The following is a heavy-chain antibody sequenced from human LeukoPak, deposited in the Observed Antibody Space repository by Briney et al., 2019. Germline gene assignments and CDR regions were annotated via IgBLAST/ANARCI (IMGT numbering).Heavy chain of an antibody. CDR2: IYYSGST. J-gene: IGHJ4*02. D-gene: IGHD1-26*01. CDR3: ARRSGSPRGGGDY. Sequence: PSETLSPTCTVSGGSISSHYCSCIRQPPGKGLEWIGYIYYSGSTNYNPSLKRRVTISVDTSKNQFYLKLSSVTGADTDVYNCARRSGSPRGGGDYWGQGTLVTLSS. CDR1: GGSISSHY. V-gene: IGHV4-59*08.